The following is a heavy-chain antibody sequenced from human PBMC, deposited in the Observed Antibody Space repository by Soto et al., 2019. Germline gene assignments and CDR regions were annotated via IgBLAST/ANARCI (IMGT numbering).Heavy chain of an antibody. CDR1: GGSISSGDYY. CDR2: IYYSGST. V-gene: IGHV4-30-4*01. D-gene: IGHD5-12*01. CDR3: ARDYWRGYSGWD. Sequence: SETLSLTCTVSGGSISSGDYYWSWIRQPPGKGLEWIGYIYYSGSTYYNPSLKSRVTISVDTSKNQFSLKLSSVTAADTAVYSCARDYWRGYSGWDWGQGTLVTVSS. J-gene: IGHJ4*02.